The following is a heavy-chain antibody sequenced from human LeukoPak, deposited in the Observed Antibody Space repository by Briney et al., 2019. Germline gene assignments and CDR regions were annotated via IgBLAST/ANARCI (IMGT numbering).Heavy chain of an antibody. CDR2: SGDTGST. CDR3: AKLIGGFSVY. V-gene: IGHV3-23*01. D-gene: IGHD3-10*01. CDR1: GFTLRSYA. J-gene: IGHJ4*02. Sequence: GGSLRLSCVASGFTLRSYAMIWVRQAPGKGLEWVSSSGDTGSTYYTDSVKGRFTISRDNSKNTLFLQMDSLRAEDTAVYYCAKLIGGFSVYWGQGTLVTVSS.